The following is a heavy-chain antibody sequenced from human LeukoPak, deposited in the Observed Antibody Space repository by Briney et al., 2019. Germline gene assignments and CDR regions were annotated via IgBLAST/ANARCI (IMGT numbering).Heavy chain of an antibody. Sequence: QTGGSLRLSCAASGFTFSSYAMSWVRQAPGKGLEWVSAISGSGGSTYYADSVKGRFTISRDNPKNTVYLQMSSLRVEDTALYYCAKNLFNPLRPAWGQGALVTVSS. V-gene: IGHV3-23*01. CDR2: ISGSGGST. D-gene: IGHD1-14*01. CDR3: AKNLFNPLRPA. J-gene: IGHJ5*02. CDR1: GFTFSSYA.